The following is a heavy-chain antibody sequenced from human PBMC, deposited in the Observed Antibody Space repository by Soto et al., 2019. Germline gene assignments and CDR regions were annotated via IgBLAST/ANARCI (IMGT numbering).Heavy chain of an antibody. J-gene: IGHJ4*02. V-gene: IGHV1-18*01. CDR2: ISAYNGNT. Sequence: QVQLVQSGAEVKKPGASVQVSCKASGYTFTSYGISWVRQAPGQGLEWMGWISAYNGNTNYAQKLQGRVTMTTDTSTSTAYMELRSLRSDDTAVYYCARDPTHYDYIWGSYRPTDYWGQGTLVTVSS. CDR3: ARDPTHYDYIWGSYRPTDY. D-gene: IGHD3-16*02. CDR1: GYTFTSYG.